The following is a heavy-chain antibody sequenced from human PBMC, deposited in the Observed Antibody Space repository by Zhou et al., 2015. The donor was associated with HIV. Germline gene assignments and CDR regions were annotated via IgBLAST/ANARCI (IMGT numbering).Heavy chain of an antibody. D-gene: IGHD5-18*01. CDR2: INPSGGST. CDR3: ARERTAMEEGSSKIFDY. CDR1: GGTFSSYG. J-gene: IGHJ4*02. V-gene: IGHV1-46*01. Sequence: QVQFVQSGPEVREPGSSVKVSCRASGGTFSSYGISWVRQAPGQGLEWMGIINPSGGSTSYAQKFQGRVTMTRDTSTSTVYMELSSLRSEDTAVYYCARERTAMEEGSSKIFDYWGQGTLVTVSS.